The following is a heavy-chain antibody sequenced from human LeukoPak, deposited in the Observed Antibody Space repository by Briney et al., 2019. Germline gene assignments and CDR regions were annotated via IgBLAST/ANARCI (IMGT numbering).Heavy chain of an antibody. D-gene: IGHD3-22*01. V-gene: IGHV3-9*01. Sequence: GGSLRLSCAASGFTFDDYAMHWVRQAPGKGLEWISCINWNSGSTGYADSVKGRFTISRDNAKNSLYLQMNSLRAEDTALYYCTKAMETYYYDSSGYYFHYWGQGTLVTVSS. CDR2: INWNSGST. CDR3: TKAMETYYYDSSGYYFHY. CDR1: GFTFDDYA. J-gene: IGHJ4*02.